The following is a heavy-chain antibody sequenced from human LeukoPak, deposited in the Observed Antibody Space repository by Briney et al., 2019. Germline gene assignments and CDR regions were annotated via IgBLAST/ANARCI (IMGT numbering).Heavy chain of an antibody. CDR1: GFTFSSYG. CDR3: AKGEEGPDY. Sequence: GRSLRLSCAASGFTFSSYGMHWVRQAPGKGLEWVAVISYDGSNKYYADSVKGRFTISRDNSKNTLYLQMNSLRAEDTAVYYCAKGEEGPDYWGQGTLVTVSS. V-gene: IGHV3-30*18. D-gene: IGHD1-26*01. J-gene: IGHJ4*02. CDR2: ISYDGSNK.